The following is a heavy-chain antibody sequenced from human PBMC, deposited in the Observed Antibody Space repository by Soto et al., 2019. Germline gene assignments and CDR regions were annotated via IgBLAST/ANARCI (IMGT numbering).Heavy chain of an antibody. J-gene: IGHJ5*02. CDR2: IYYIGST. D-gene: IGHD2-2*01. V-gene: IGHV4-59*01. CDR3: ARGLRRQLLNWFDP. CDR1: GGSISSYY. Sequence: TLSLTCTVSGGSISSYYWSWIRQPPGKGLEWIGYIYYIGSTNYNPSLKGRVTISVDTSKNQFSLKLSSVTAADTAVYYCARGLRRQLLNWFDPWGQGTLVTVS.